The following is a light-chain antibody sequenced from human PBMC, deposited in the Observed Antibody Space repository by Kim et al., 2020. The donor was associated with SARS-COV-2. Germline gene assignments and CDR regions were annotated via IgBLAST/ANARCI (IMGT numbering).Light chain of an antibody. J-gene: IGLJ3*02. CDR2: EVS. V-gene: IGLV2-8*01. CDR3: SSSAGNNNLV. CDR1: SSDVGAYNY. Sequence: QSALTQPPSASGSPGQSVTISCTGTSSDVGAYNYVSWYQQHPGKAPKLMIYEVSKRPSGVPDRFSGSKSGNTASLTVSGLQAEDEADYYCSSSAGNNNLVFGGGTKVTVL.